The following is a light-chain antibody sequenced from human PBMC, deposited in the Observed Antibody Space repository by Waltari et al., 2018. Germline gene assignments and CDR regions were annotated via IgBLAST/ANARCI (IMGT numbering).Light chain of an antibody. CDR3: QTGGHGTWV. V-gene: IGLV4-69*01. J-gene: IGLJ3*02. CDR2: VNRDGSL. Sequence: QAGQSRVDFVRVNRDGSLSRGDGIPDRFSGSSSGAERYLTISSLQAEDEADYDCQTGGHGTWVFGGGTKLTVL.